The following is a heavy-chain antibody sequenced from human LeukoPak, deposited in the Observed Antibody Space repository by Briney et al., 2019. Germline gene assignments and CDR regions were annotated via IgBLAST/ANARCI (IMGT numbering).Heavy chain of an antibody. CDR2: INPNSGGT. Sequence: ASVKVSCKASGYTFTGYYMHWVRQAPGQGLEWMGWINPNSGGTNYAQKFQGRVTMTRDTSISTAYMELSRLRSDDTAVYYCARRYNTVPYYYYYMDAWGKGTTVTVSS. CDR3: ARRYNTVPYYYYYMDA. D-gene: IGHD3-3*01. V-gene: IGHV1-2*02. J-gene: IGHJ6*03. CDR1: GYTFTGYY.